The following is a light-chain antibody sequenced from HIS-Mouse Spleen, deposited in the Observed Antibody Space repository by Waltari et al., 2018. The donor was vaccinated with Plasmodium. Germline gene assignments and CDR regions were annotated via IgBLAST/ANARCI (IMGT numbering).Light chain of an antibody. CDR1: SSDVGGYNY. V-gene: IGLV2-11*01. CDR3: CSYAGSYTFV. J-gene: IGLJ1*01. Sequence: QSALTQPRSVSGSPGQSVTISCTGTSSDVGGYNYVSCSQQHPGKAPKLMIYDVSKRPSGAPVRFSGSKSGNPASLTISGLQADDEADYYCCSYAGSYTFVFGTGTKVTVL. CDR2: DVS.